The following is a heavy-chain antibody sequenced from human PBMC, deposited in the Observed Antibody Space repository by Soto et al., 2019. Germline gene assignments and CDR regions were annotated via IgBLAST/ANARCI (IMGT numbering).Heavy chain of an antibody. CDR1: GFIFSTYS. Sequence: PGGSLRLSCAASGFIFSTYSMNWVRLAPGKGLEWVARIKSKNDGGTLDYASPVKGRFTISRDDSKKTSYLQMNSLKTEDTAIYYCSTSGYGGFDYWGQGVLVTVSS. CDR2: IKSKNDGGTL. J-gene: IGHJ4*02. D-gene: IGHD5-12*01. V-gene: IGHV3-15*07. CDR3: STSGYGGFDY.